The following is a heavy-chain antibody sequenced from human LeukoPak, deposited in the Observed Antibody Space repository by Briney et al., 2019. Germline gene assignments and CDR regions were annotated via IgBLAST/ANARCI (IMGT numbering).Heavy chain of an antibody. J-gene: IGHJ4*02. CDR2: ISAYNGNT. D-gene: IGHD2-2*01. CDR3: ARVTIRGYQLLLRDDY. V-gene: IGHV1-18*01. CDR1: GYTFTSYG. Sequence: ASVKVSCKASGYTFTSYGISWVRQAPGQGLEWMGWISAYNGNTNYAQKLQGRVTMTTDTSTSTAYMELRSLRSDDTAVYYCARVTIRGYQLLLRDDYWGQGTLVTVSS.